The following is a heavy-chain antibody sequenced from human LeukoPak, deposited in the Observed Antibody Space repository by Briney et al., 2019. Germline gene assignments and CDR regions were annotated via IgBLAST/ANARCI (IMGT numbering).Heavy chain of an antibody. V-gene: IGHV1-8*01. CDR3: ARGRMVRGVIPPGSDY. D-gene: IGHD3-10*01. Sequence: ASVKVSCKAPGYTFTSYDINWVRQATGQGLEWMGWMNPNSGNTGYAQKFQGRVTMTRNTSISTAYMELSSLRSEDTAVYYCARGRMVRGVIPPGSDYWGQGTLVTVSS. J-gene: IGHJ4*02. CDR1: GYTFTSYD. CDR2: MNPNSGNT.